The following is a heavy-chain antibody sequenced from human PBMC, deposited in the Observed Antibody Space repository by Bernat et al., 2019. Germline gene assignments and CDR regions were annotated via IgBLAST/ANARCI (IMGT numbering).Heavy chain of an antibody. V-gene: IGHV3-33*01. Sequence: VLLLESGGGVVQPGTSLRLSCAASGFSFSGYGMHWVRQAPGKGLEWVTVIWYDGSNKYYADSVKGRFTISRDNSKNTLFLQMNSLRAEDTAVYYCARVGSGWSVDYWGQGTLVTVSS. D-gene: IGHD6-19*01. CDR1: GFSFSGYG. CDR3: ARVGSGWSVDY. CDR2: IWYDGSNK. J-gene: IGHJ4*02.